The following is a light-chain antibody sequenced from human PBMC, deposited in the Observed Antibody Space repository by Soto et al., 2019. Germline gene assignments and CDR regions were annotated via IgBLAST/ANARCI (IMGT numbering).Light chain of an antibody. CDR3: CSYGGSYSLI. Sequence: QSALAQPRSVSGSPGQSVTIPCSGTSSDVGGYNYVSWYQQHPGKAPKVMIYDVSQRPSGVPDRFSGSKSGNRASLTISGLQAEDEAEYYCCSYGGSYSLIFGGGTQLTVL. CDR2: DVS. CDR1: SSDVGGYNY. J-gene: IGLJ2*01. V-gene: IGLV2-11*01.